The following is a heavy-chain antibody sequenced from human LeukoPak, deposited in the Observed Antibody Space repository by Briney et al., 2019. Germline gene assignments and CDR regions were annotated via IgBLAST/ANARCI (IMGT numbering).Heavy chain of an antibody. CDR2: ISYGGSNK. Sequence: GGSLRLSCAASGFTFSSYAMHWVRQAPGKGLEWVAVISYGGSNKYYADSVKGRFTISRDNSKNTLYLQMNSLRAEDTAVYYCAGCRYFDYWGQGTLVTASS. CDR3: AGCRYFDY. CDR1: GFTFSSYA. J-gene: IGHJ4*02. V-gene: IGHV3-30-3*01. D-gene: IGHD3-10*01.